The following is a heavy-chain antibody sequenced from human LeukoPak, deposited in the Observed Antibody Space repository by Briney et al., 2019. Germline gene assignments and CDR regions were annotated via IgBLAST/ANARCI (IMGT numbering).Heavy chain of an antibody. CDR2: IYSVDST. J-gene: IGHJ6*03. Sequence: GGSLRLSCAASGFTVSSNYMSWVRQAPGKGLEWVSVIYSVDSTYYADSVKGRFTISRENAKNSLYLQMNSLRAGDTAVYYCARDRGRYYMDVWGKGTTVTISS. CDR3: ARDRGRYYMDV. V-gene: IGHV3-66*01. D-gene: IGHD6-25*01. CDR1: GFTVSSNY.